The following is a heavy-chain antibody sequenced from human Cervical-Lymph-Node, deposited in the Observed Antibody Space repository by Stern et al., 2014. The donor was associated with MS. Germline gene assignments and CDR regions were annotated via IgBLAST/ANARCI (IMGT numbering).Heavy chain of an antibody. J-gene: IGHJ4*02. CDR1: GGSINSGNW. D-gene: IGHD2-21*02. CDR2: IDHSGTT. V-gene: IGHV4-4*02. Sequence: QVQLQESGPGLVKPSGTLSLTCAVSGGSINSGNWWSWVRQPPGKGLEWIGEIDHSGTTDYSPSLKIRVTISIDKSKNHISLRLTSVTAADTAVYYCARVTLEFDFWGQGTLVTVSS. CDR3: ARVTLEFDF.